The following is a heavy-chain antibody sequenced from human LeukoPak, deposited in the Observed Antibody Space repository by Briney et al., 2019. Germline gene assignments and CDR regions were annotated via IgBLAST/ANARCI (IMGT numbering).Heavy chain of an antibody. D-gene: IGHD3-22*01. CDR2: VNPNGGGT. CDR1: QFTFSSYY. CDR3: TPPKRAEDSSGTIDY. J-gene: IGHJ4*02. V-gene: IGHV3-25*05. Sequence: GGSLTLSCAASQFTFSSYYMNCVRQAPGNGLELVGQVNPNGGGTYLTDSGKDRFNTSRDNAKNTLHLQMNSLKTEDTALYLCTPPKRAEDSSGTIDYWGQGTLVTVSS.